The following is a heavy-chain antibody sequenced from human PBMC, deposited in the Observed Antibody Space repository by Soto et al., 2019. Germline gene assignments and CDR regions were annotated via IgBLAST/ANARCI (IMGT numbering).Heavy chain of an antibody. CDR3: TRKTPPTGMEV. CDR1: GFTLSSYD. D-gene: IGHD3-9*01. Sequence: EVQLVESGGGLVQPGGSLSLSCAASGFTLSSYDIHWVRQATGEGLAWVSGIGSGGDTHYADSVKGRFIISREDGKNSLYLQMNNLIVGDTTVYYCTRKTPPTGMEVWGQGATVTVSS. CDR2: IGSGGDT. J-gene: IGHJ6*02. V-gene: IGHV3-13*01.